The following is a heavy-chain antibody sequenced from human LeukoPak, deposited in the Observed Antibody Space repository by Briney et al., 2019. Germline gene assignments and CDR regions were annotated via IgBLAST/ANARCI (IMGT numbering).Heavy chain of an antibody. CDR1: GGSISSYY. J-gene: IGHJ4*02. CDR3: ASRSVAGTFDY. Sequence: SETLSLPCPVSGGSISSYYWSWIRPPPGKGLEWIGYIYYSGSTNYNPSLKSRLTISVDTSKNQFSLKLSSVTAADTAVYYCASRSVAGTFDYWGQGTLVTVSS. D-gene: IGHD6-19*01. CDR2: IYYSGST. V-gene: IGHV4-59*01.